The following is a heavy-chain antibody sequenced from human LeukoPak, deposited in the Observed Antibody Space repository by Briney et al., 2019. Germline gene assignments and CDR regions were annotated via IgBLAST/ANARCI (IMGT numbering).Heavy chain of an antibody. CDR1: GFTFSSYA. V-gene: IGHV3-23*01. Sequence: GGSLRLSCAASGFTFSSYAMSWVRQAPGKGLEWVSSISGSGGSTYHADSVTGRFTISRDNSKNTLNLQINSLRAEDTAVYYCARDKGDYHTSGSLFVFGGQGTLVTVSS. CDR2: ISGSGGST. D-gene: IGHD3-22*01. CDR3: ARDKGDYHTSGSLFVF. J-gene: IGHJ4*02.